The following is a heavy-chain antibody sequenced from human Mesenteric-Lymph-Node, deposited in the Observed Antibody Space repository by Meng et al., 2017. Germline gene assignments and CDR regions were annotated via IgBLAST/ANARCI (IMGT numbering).Heavy chain of an antibody. D-gene: IGHD1-26*01. CDR2: IIPIFGTA. V-gene: IGHV1-69*06. Sequence: SVKVSCKASGGTFSSYAISWVRQAPGQGLEWMGGIIPIFGTANYAQKFQGRVTITADKSTSTAYMELSSLRSEDTAVYYCARDLTVGATEYYFDYWGQGTLVTVSS. J-gene: IGHJ4*02. CDR3: ARDLTVGATEYYFDY. CDR1: GGTFSSYA.